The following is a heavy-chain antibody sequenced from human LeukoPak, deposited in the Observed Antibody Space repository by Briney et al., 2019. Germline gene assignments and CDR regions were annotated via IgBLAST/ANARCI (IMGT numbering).Heavy chain of an antibody. Sequence: GGSLRLSCAASGFTFSNAWMSWVRQAPGKGLEWVCRIKRKGDDGTIDYAAPVKGRLTISRDDSKNTLYLQMSSLKSEDTAVYYCTAGTGRSDFDYWGQGTLVTVSS. CDR2: IKRKGDDGTI. CDR1: GFTFSNAW. J-gene: IGHJ4*02. CDR3: TAGTGRSDFDY. D-gene: IGHD3/OR15-3a*01. V-gene: IGHV3-15*01.